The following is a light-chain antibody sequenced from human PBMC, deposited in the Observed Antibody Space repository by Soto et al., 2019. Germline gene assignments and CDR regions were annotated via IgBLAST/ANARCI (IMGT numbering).Light chain of an antibody. CDR2: KAS. J-gene: IGKJ4*01. Sequence: DIQMTQSPSTLSASVGDRVTITCRASQSISTWLAWYQQKPGKAPKLLIYKASSLEGGVPSRFGGSGSGTEFYITISSLQPDDFATYYCKQYNTYPLTFGGGTTVEIK. V-gene: IGKV1-5*03. CDR1: QSISTW. CDR3: KQYNTYPLT.